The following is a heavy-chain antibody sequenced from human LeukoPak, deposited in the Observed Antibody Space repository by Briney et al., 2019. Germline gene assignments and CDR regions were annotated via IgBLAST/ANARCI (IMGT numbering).Heavy chain of an antibody. D-gene: IGHD3-10*01. V-gene: IGHV4-39*01. J-gene: IGHJ4*02. CDR1: GGSISSSSYY. CDR3: ARSTFLNVLLWFGEFYYFDY. CDR2: IYYSGST. Sequence: PSETLSLTCTVSGGSISSSSYYWGWIRQPPGKGLEWIGSIYYSGSTYYNPSLRSRVTISVDTSKNQFSLKLSSVTAADTAVYYCARSTFLNVLLWFGEFYYFDYWGQGTLVTVSS.